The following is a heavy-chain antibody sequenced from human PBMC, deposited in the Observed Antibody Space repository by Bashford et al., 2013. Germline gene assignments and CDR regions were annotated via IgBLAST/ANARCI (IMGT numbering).Heavy chain of an antibody. J-gene: IGHJ3*02. Sequence: GGSLRLSCAASGFTFSSYEMNWVRQAPGKGLEWVSYISSSGSTIYYADSVKGRFTISRDNAKNSLYLQMNSLSSEDTAIYYCARERMKNYYDSSGCAFDIWGHGTMVTVSS. CDR1: GFTFSSYE. CDR3: ARERMKNYYDSSGCAFDI. CDR2: ISSSGSTI. D-gene: IGHD3-22*01. V-gene: IGHV3-48*03.